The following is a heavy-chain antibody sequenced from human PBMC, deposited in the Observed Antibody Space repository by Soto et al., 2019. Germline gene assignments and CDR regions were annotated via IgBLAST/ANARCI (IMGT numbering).Heavy chain of an antibody. CDR1: GYPFTNHG. J-gene: IGHJ3*02. V-gene: IGHV1-18*04. CDR3: AVGSTASGEGAFDI. D-gene: IGHD6-6*01. CDR2: ISTYNRNL. Sequence: QVQLVQSGAEVNKPGASVKVSCKASGYPFTNHGISWVRQAPGQRLEWMGWISTYNRNLKYSERFQGRLTLTTDTSTSTAHMEMRSLRSHDTAAYYCAVGSTASGEGAFDIWGQGTMVTVSS.